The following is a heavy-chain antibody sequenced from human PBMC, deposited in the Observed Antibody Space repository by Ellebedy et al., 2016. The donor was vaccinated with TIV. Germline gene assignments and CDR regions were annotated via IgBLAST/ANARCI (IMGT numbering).Heavy chain of an antibody. Sequence: GESLKISCAASGFTVSSNYMSWVRQAPGKGLEWVSVIYSGGSTYYADSVKGRFTISRDNSKNTLYLQMNSLRAEDMAVYYCARIGSGSYNYWGQGTLVTVSS. CDR1: GFTVSSNY. CDR2: IYSGGST. J-gene: IGHJ4*02. V-gene: IGHV3-53*01. D-gene: IGHD3-10*01. CDR3: ARIGSGSYNY.